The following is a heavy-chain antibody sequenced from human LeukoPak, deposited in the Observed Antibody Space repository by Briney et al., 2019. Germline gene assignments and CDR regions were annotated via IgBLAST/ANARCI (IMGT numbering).Heavy chain of an antibody. V-gene: IGHV4-31*03. CDR1: GGSIGSGGYY. CDR2: IYYSGST. J-gene: IGHJ4*02. Sequence: SETLSLTCTVSGGSIGSGGYYWSWIRQHPGKGLEWIGYIYYSGSTYYNPSLKSRVTISVDTSKNQFSLKLSSVTAADTAVYYCARAVVGDAIDYWGQGTLVTVSS. D-gene: IGHD2-21*02. CDR3: ARAVVGDAIDY.